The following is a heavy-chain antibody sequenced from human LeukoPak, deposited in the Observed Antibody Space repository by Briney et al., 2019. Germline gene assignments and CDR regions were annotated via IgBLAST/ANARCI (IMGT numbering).Heavy chain of an antibody. Sequence: SETLSLTCTVSGGSISSYYWSWIRQPPGKGLEWIGYIKYSGSTNYNPSPKSRVTISVDTSKNQVSLKLSSVTAADTAVYYCARGANSNHPGLDNWGQGTLVTVSS. J-gene: IGHJ4*02. CDR1: GGSISSYY. CDR3: ARGANSNHPGLDN. CDR2: IKYSGST. D-gene: IGHD4-11*01. V-gene: IGHV4-59*01.